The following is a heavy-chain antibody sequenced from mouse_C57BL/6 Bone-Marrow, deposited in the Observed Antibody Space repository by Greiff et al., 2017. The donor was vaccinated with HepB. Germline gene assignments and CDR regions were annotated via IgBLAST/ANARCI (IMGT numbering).Heavy chain of an antibody. V-gene: IGHV1-18*01. CDR3: ARYVPYAMDY. CDR2: INPNNGGT. D-gene: IGHD5-1*01. Sequence: VQLQQPGPELVKPGASVKMSCKASGYTFTGYYMHWVKQSPGQSLEWIGDINPNNGGTNYNKKFKGKATLTVDKSSSTAYMELRSLTSEDTAFYYCARYVPYAMDYWGQGTSVTVSS. CDR1: GYTFTGYY. J-gene: IGHJ4*01.